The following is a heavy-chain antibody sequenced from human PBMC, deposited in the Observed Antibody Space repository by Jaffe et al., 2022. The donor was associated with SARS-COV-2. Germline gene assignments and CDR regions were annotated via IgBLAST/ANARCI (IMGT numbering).Heavy chain of an antibody. V-gene: IGHV3-33*01. CDR1: GFTFSSYG. CDR2: IWYDGSNK. CDR3: ARVREGGYDAFDP. Sequence: QVQLVESGGGVVQPGRSLRLSCAASGFTFSSYGMHWVRQAPGKGLEWVAVIWYDGSNKYYADSVKGRFTISRDNSKNTLYLQMNSLRAEDTAVYYCARVREGGYDAFDPWGQGTLVTVSS. D-gene: IGHD5-12*01. J-gene: IGHJ5*02.